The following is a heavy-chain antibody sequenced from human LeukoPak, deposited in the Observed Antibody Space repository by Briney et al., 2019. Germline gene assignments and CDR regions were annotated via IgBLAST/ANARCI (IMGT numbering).Heavy chain of an antibody. D-gene: IGHD3-10*01. Sequence: ASVKVSCKASGYTFTSYGISWVRQAPGQGLAWMGWISAYNGNTNYAQKLQGRVTMTTDTSTSTAYMELRSLRSDDTAVYYCARDGSLWFGELLYRDYFDYWGQGTLVTVSS. J-gene: IGHJ4*02. V-gene: IGHV1-18*01. CDR3: ARDGSLWFGELLYRDYFDY. CDR1: GYTFTSYG. CDR2: ISAYNGNT.